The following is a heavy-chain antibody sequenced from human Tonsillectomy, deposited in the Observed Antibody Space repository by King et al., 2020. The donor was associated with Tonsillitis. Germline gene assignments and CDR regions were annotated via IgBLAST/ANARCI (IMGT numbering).Heavy chain of an antibody. CDR2: IFNSGST. CDR1: GDSISRSNYY. J-gene: IGHJ5*02. D-gene: IGHD3-22*01. CDR3: ARGTMSPLDP. Sequence: QLQESGPGLVKPSETLSLTCTVSGDSISRSNYYWAWIRQPPGKGLEWIGCIFNSGSTYSNPSLKSRVSMSVDTSKNHFSLKLTSLTAADTAVYFCARGTMSPLDPWGQGALVTVSS. V-gene: IGHV4-39*02.